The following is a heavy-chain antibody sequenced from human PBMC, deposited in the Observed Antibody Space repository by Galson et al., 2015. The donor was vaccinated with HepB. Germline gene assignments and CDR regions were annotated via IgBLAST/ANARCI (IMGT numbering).Heavy chain of an antibody. CDR3: AREELRAGYSSGWFDY. V-gene: IGHV1-46*03. J-gene: IGHJ4*02. Sequence: SVKVSCKASGYTFTSYYMHWVRQAPGQGLEWMGIINPSGGSTSYAQKFQGRVTMTRDTSTSTVYMELSSLRSEDTAVYYCAREELRAGYSSGWFDYWGQGTLVTVSS. CDR2: INPSGGST. D-gene: IGHD6-25*01. CDR1: GYTFTSYY.